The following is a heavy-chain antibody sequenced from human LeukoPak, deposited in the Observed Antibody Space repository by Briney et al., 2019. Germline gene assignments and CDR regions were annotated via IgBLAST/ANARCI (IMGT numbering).Heavy chain of an antibody. D-gene: IGHD4-17*01. J-gene: IGHJ4*02. CDR2: FGISGTI. CDR1: GFAVNTYD. CDR3: AGYGAYPY. V-gene: IGHV3-48*01. Sequence: GGSLRLSCAASGFAVNTYDMHWVRQAPGEGPQWIAYFGISGTIYYADSVRGRFTISRDSAKNSLYLQMNGLRVDDTAIYYCAGYGAYPYWGQGTPVTVSS.